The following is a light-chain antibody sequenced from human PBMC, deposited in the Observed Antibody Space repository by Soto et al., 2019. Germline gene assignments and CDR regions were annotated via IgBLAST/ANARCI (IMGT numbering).Light chain of an antibody. J-gene: IGLJ3*02. CDR3: CSYAGTYSWV. Sequence: QSALTQPRSVSGSPGQSVTISCTGSSSDVGAYNYVSWYQHHPGKAPKGMIFDVSERPSGVPDRFSGSKSGNTASLTISGLQAEDEGDYYCCSYAGTYSWVFGGGTKVTV. CDR1: SSDVGAYNY. V-gene: IGLV2-11*01. CDR2: DVS.